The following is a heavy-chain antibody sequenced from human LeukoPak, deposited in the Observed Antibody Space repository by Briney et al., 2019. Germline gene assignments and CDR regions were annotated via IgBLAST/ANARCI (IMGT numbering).Heavy chain of an antibody. CDR2: IYYSGST. CDR1: GGSISSYY. J-gene: IGHJ4*02. D-gene: IGHD2-21*02. Sequence: PSETLSLTCTVSGGSISSYYWSWIRQHPGKGLEWIGYIYYSGSTYYNPSLKSRVTISVDTSKNQFSLKLSSVTAADTAVYYCASGVYCGGDCRPFDYWGQGTLVTVSS. CDR3: ASGVYCGGDCRPFDY. V-gene: IGHV4-59*06.